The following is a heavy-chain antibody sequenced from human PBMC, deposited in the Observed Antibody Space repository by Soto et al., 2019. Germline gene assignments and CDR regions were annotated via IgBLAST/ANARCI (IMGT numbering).Heavy chain of an antibody. J-gene: IGHJ5*02. CDR1: GYAFTSYG. CDR3: VRRHVSATGIDWFDP. CDR2: INAANGDT. V-gene: IGHV1-3*01. D-gene: IGHD6-13*01. Sequence: ASVKVSCKASGYAFTSYGIHWVRQAPGQRLEWMGWINAANGDTKYSPKFQGGVTITRDTSASTAYMELSSLRSEDTAVYYCVRRHVSATGIDWFDPWGQGTLVTVSS.